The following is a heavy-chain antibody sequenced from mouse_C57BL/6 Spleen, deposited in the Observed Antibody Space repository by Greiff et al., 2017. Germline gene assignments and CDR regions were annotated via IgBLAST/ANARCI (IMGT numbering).Heavy chain of an antibody. J-gene: IGHJ3*01. CDR2: INPSTGGT. CDR3: ASYDYDQAWFAY. D-gene: IGHD2-4*01. V-gene: IGHV1-42*01. CDR1: GYSFTGYY. Sequence: VQLQQSGPELVKPGASVKISCKASGYSFTGYYMNWVKQSPEKSLEWIGEINPSTGGTTYNQKFKAKATLTVDKSSSPAYMQLKSLTSEDSAVYYCASYDYDQAWFAYWGQGTLVTVSA.